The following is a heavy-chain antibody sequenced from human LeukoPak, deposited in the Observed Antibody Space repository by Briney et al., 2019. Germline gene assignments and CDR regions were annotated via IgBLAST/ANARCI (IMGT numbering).Heavy chain of an antibody. D-gene: IGHD5-18*01. CDR3: VRDPAYTYDYFDY. V-gene: IGHV3-74*01. Sequence: GGSLRLSCAASGFTFSRYWMHWVRQAPGKGLEWVSSINNDGSSTNYADSEKGRFTISRDNAKNTLYVQMNSLRAEDTAVYYCVRDPAYTYDYFDYWGQGTLVTVSS. CDR2: INNDGSST. CDR1: GFTFSRYW. J-gene: IGHJ4*02.